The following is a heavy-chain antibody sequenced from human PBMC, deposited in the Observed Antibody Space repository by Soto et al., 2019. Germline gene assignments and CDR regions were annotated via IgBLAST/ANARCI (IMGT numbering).Heavy chain of an antibody. CDR3: ARRLGIGVPYSGFYYYYSMDV. Sequence: SETLSLTCAVYGGSFSGYYWSGIRQPPGKGLEWIGEINHSGSTNYNPPLKSRVTISVDTSKNQFSLKLSSVTAADTAVYYCARRLGIGVPYSGFYYYYSMDVWGKGTTVT. CDR2: INHSGST. CDR1: GGSFSGYY. D-gene: IGHD3-3*01. J-gene: IGHJ6*03. V-gene: IGHV4-34*01.